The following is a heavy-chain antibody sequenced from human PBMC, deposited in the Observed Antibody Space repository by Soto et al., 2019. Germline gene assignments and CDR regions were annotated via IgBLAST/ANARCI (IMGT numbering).Heavy chain of an antibody. CDR2: ISGSGTST. D-gene: IGHD6-13*01. CDR1: GYSFTRYS. V-gene: IGHV3-23*01. J-gene: IGHJ5*02. CDR3: AKDRGPYASSCSTA. Sequence: GRPRTLSCPASGYSFTRYSMNYVHQTPGKGLEWVSSISGSGTSTFYADSVRGRFTISRDNSEEELHLQMNTLRADDTAVYYCAKDRGPYASSCSTAWCQGVQVNVS.